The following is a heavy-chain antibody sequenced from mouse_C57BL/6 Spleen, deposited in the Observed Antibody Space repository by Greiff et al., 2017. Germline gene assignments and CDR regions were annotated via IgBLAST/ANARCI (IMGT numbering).Heavy chain of an antibody. CDR3: TTHYGTPAY. V-gene: IGHV14-1*01. J-gene: IGHJ3*01. CDR1: GFNINDYY. CDR2: LDPEDGAT. D-gene: IGHD2-1*01. Sequence: EVQLQQSGAELVRPGASVTLSCTASGFNINDYYMDWVKPRPPQGLQWIGRLDPEDGATAYAPKFQGKATMPAATSATTAYLQLSSLTSEDTAVYYCTTHYGTPAYRGQGSLVTVS.